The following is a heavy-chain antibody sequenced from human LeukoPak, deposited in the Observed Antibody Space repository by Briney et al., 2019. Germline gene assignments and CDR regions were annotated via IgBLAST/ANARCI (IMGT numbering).Heavy chain of an antibody. V-gene: IGHV1-2*04. Sequence: ASVKVSCKASGYTFTGYCMHWVRQAPGQGLEWMGWINPNSGGTNYAQKFQGWVTMTRDTSISTAYMELSRLRSDDTAVYYCARGSRQPYYYGSGSYYCDYWGQGTLVTVSS. J-gene: IGHJ4*02. CDR1: GYTFTGYC. CDR3: ARGSRQPYYYGSGSYYCDY. D-gene: IGHD3-10*01. CDR2: INPNSGGT.